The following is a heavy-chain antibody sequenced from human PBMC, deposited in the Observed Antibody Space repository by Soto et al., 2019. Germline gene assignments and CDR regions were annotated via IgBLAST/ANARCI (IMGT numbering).Heavy chain of an antibody. CDR2: IWNDGSNK. CDR1: GFTLSRSG. J-gene: IGHJ6*02. CDR3: ARGVGFGGDQYGMDV. D-gene: IGHD3-10*01. V-gene: IGHV3-33*01. Sequence: QVQLAESGGGVVQPGMSLRLSCAASGFTLSRSGMHWVRQAPGKGLEWVAVIWNDGSNKYYADSVKGRFTISRDNPKNTLYLQMNSLGAEDTAVYYCARGVGFGGDQYGMDVWGQGTTVIVSS.